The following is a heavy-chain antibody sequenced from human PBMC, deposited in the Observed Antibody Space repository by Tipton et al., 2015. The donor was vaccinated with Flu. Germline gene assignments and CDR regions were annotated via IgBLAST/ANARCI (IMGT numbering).Heavy chain of an antibody. CDR3: ARVWSSFVATASLDY. D-gene: IGHD1-1*01. Sequence: LRLSCTVSGGSISTSGYYWDWIRQPPGKGLEWIGSIRYGGSSYYTPSLKSRVTISLDMSKDQFSLKLASVTAADTAVYYCARVWSSFVATASLDYWGRGTLVTVSS. CDR2: IRYGGSS. J-gene: IGHJ4*02. V-gene: IGHV4-39*07. CDR1: GGSISTSGYY.